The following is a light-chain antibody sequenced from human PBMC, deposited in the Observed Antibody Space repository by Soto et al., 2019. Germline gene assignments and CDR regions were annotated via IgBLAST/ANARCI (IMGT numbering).Light chain of an antibody. J-gene: IGKJ2*01. CDR1: QSVSSY. V-gene: IGKV3-11*01. CDR3: QQRSSSSTSYT. CDR2: HAS. Sequence: EIVLTQSPATLSLSPGERATLSCRASQSVSSYLAWYQQKPGQAPRLLIYHASNRSAGIPVRFSGSGSGTDFALTISSRGPEDYAVYYCQQRSSSSTSYTFGQGTKLEIK.